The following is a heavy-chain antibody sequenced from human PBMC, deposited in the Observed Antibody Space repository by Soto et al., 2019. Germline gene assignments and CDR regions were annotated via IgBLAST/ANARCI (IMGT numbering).Heavy chain of an antibody. Sequence: EVQLVESGGGLVKPGGSLRLSCAASGFTFSSYSMNWVRQAPGKGLEWVSSISSSSSYIYYADSVKGRFTISRDNAKNSLYLQINSLRDEDTAVYYCARLENPTEEWELLVEPQHAFDIWGQGTMVTVSS. CDR1: GFTFSSYS. J-gene: IGHJ3*02. CDR2: ISSSSSYI. V-gene: IGHV3-21*01. CDR3: ARLENPTEEWELLVEPQHAFDI. D-gene: IGHD1-26*01.